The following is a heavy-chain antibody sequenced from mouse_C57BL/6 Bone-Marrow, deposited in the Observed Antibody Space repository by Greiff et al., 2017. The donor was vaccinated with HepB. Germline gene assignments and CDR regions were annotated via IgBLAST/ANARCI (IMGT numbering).Heavy chain of an antibody. CDR2: IYPRSGNT. J-gene: IGHJ2*01. V-gene: IGHV1-81*01. Sequence: QVQLQQSGAELARPGASVKLSCKASGYTFTSYGISWVKQRTGQGLEWIGEIYPRSGNTYYNEKFKGKATLTADTSSSTAYMELRSLTSEDSAVYFCASESFYYSNYRGQGTTLTVSS. CDR1: GYTFTSYG. CDR3: ASESFYYSNY. D-gene: IGHD2-5*01.